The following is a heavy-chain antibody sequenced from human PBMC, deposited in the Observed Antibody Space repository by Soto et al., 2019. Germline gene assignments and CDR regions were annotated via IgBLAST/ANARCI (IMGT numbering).Heavy chain of an antibody. V-gene: IGHV3-30*18. Sequence: QVQLVESGGGVVQPGRSLRLSCAASGFTFSTTGMHWVRQAPGKGLEWVAMISHDGGSVYYTDSVKGRFTISRDTSKNTLYLQMNSLRPEDTAVYHCAKDLFSSGWYNYFDPWGQGTLVTVSS. D-gene: IGHD6-19*01. CDR2: ISHDGGSV. CDR3: AKDLFSSGWYNYFDP. J-gene: IGHJ5*02. CDR1: GFTFSTTG.